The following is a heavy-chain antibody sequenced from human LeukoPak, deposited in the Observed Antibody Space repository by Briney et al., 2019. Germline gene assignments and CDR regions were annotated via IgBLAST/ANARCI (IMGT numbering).Heavy chain of an antibody. V-gene: IGHV3-53*01. CDR1: GFTVSSNY. CDR2: IYSGGST. Sequence: GGSLRLSCAASGFTVSSNYMSWVRQAPGKGLEWVSVIYSGGSTYYADSVKGRFTVSRDNSKNTLYLQMNSLRAEDTAVYYCARKVTTSLYDYWGQGTLVTVSS. D-gene: IGHD1-1*01. J-gene: IGHJ4*02. CDR3: ARKVTTSLYDY.